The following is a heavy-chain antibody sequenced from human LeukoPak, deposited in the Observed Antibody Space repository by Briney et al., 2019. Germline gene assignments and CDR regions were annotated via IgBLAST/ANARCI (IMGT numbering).Heavy chain of an antibody. CDR2: ISGSGGST. Sequence: PGGSLRLSCAASGFTFSRCGMSWVRQAPGKGLEWVSAISGSGGSTYYADSVKGRFTISRDNSKNTLYLQMNSLRAEDTAVYYCARGPDYSNYYYYYYYMDVWGKGTTVTVSS. V-gene: IGHV3-23*01. J-gene: IGHJ6*03. D-gene: IGHD4-11*01. CDR3: ARGPDYSNYYYYYYYMDV. CDR1: GFTFSRCG.